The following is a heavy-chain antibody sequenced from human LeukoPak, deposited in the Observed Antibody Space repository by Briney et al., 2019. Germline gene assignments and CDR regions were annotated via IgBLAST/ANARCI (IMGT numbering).Heavy chain of an antibody. CDR3: ARDIQPNYYGSGSYYNYNSFDN. CDR2: INPSGGST. J-gene: IGHJ4*02. CDR1: GYTFTSYY. D-gene: IGHD3-10*01. V-gene: IGHV1-46*01. Sequence: ASVKVSCKASGYTFTSYYMHWVRQAPGQGLEWMGIINPSGGSTSYAQKFQGRVTMTRDTSTSTVYMELSSLRSEDTAVYYCARDIQPNYYGSGSYYNYNSFDNWGQGTLVTVSS.